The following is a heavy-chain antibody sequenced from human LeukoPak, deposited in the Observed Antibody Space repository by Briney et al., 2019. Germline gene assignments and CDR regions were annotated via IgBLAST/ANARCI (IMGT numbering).Heavy chain of an antibody. CDR3: ARESGSTTSRGYYYYGMDV. CDR2: IYSGGST. D-gene: IGHD2-2*01. J-gene: IGHJ6*02. V-gene: IGHV3-53*01. Sequence: PGGSLRLSCAASGFTVSSNYMSWVRQAPGKGLEWVSVIYSGGSTYYADSVKGRFTISRDNSKNTLYLQMNSLRAEDTAVYYCARESGSTTSRGYYYYGMDVWGQGTTVTVSS. CDR1: GFTVSSNY.